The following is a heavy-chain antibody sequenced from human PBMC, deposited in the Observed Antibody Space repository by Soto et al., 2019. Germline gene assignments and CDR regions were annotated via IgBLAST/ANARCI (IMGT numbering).Heavy chain of an antibody. J-gene: IGHJ4*02. CDR1: GFTFSSYD. CDR3: AEGGNGSGSLLVY. V-gene: IGHV3-30*18. D-gene: IGHD3-3*01. Sequence: QVHLVESGGGVVQPGRSLRLSCAASGFTFSSYDMHWVRQAPGKGLEWVAVIPYDGSNEYYADSVKGRFTISRDLTKNTLYLQMNSLRSEDTAVYYCAEGGNGSGSLLVYWGQGTLVTVSS. CDR2: IPYDGSNE.